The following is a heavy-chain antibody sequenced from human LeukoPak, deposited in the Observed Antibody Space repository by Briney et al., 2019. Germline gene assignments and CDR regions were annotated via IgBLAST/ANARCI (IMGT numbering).Heavy chain of an antibody. Sequence: SETLSLTCTVSGGSISSYYWSWIRQPAGKGLEWIGRIYTSGSTNYNPSLKSRVTMSVDTSKNQFSLKLSSVTAADTAVYYCARDRMDYYDSSGYSLSWFDPWGQGTLVTVSS. CDR2: IYTSGST. D-gene: IGHD3-22*01. CDR3: ARDRMDYYDSSGYSLSWFDP. V-gene: IGHV4-4*07. J-gene: IGHJ5*02. CDR1: GGSISSYY.